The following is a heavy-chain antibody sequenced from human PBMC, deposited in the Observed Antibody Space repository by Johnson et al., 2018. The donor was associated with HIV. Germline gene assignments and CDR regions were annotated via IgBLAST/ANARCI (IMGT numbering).Heavy chain of an antibody. CDR2: IGTAGDT. CDR3: ARDQVDRGGAFDI. J-gene: IGHJ3*02. V-gene: IGHV3-13*01. CDR1: GFTFSSYG. D-gene: IGHD5-12*01. Sequence: VQLVESGGGVVQPGRSLRLSCAASGFTFSSYGMHWVRQATGKGLEWVSAIGTAGDTYYPGSVKGRFTISRENAKNSLYLQMNSLRAEDTAVYYCARDQVDRGGAFDIWGQGTMVTVSS.